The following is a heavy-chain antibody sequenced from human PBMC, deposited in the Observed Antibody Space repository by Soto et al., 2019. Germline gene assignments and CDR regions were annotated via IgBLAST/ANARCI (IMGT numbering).Heavy chain of an antibody. D-gene: IGHD6-6*01. V-gene: IGHV4-30-2*06. CDR3: GTEPSAPGPYWVDT. CDR2: IYHSGRT. J-gene: IGHJ5*02. CDR1: GGSVSKGRSS. Sequence: TLSLTCYVSGGSVSKGRSSWNWIRQSPGKALEGVKYIYHSGRTYYNSSISRRVTIKVDRSGNQFYLKLSSVTAADTAVYYGGTEPSAPGPYWVDTCGPGTQVTLAS.